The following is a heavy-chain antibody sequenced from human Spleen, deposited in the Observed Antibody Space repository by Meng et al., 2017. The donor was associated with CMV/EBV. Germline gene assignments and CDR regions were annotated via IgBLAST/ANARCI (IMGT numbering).Heavy chain of an antibody. CDR1: GFTVSKNY. D-gene: IGHD4-11*01. CDR3: ARAYMNTDYGMDV. J-gene: IGHJ6*02. CDR2: MYDGGTT. V-gene: IGHV3-53*01. Sequence: GESLKISCAASGFTVSKNYMNWVRQAPGKGLEWVSVMYDGGTTYYSDSVKGRFTISRDNSKNTLYLQMTSLRAEDTAVYYCARAYMNTDYGMDVWGQGTTVTVSS.